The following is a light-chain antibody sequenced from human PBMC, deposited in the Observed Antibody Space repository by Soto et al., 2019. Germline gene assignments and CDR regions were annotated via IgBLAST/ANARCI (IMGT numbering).Light chain of an antibody. CDR3: QQYYTTPPT. J-gene: IGKJ3*01. V-gene: IGKV4-1*01. CDR2: WAS. CDR1: QSVLYSSNNKNY. Sequence: DIVMTQSPDSLAVSLGERATINCKSSQSVLYSSNNKNYLAWYQQQPGQPPKLLIYWASTRESGVPDRFRGSGSGTDFTLTISSLQAEDVAVYYCQQYYTTPPTFGPGTKVDI.